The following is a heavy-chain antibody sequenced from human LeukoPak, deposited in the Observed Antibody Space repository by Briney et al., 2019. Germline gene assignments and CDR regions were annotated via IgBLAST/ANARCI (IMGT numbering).Heavy chain of an antibody. J-gene: IGHJ3*02. CDR1: GNSISSGDNY. D-gene: IGHD6-19*01. CDR2: IYTSGST. Sequence: SQTLSLTCTVSGNSISSGDNYWSWIRQPAGKGLEWIGRIYTSGSTNYNPSLKSRVTMSVDTSKNQFSLKLSSVTAADTAVYYCAREGNAVAGTRDAFDIWGQGTMVTVSS. CDR3: AREGNAVAGTRDAFDI. V-gene: IGHV4-61*02.